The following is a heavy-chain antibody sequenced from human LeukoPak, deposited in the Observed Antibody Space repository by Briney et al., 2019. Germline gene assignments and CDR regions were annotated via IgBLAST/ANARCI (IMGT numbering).Heavy chain of an antibody. CDR1: GFTFSSYW. CDR3: ARDAMVRGVNYYYGMDV. Sequence: PGGSLRLSCAASGFTFSSYWISWVRRAPGKGLEWVANIKQDGTQKYYVDSVKGRFTISRDNAKNSLYLQMNSLRAEDTAVYYCARDAMVRGVNYYYGMDVWGQGTTVTVSS. J-gene: IGHJ6*02. V-gene: IGHV3-7*01. CDR2: IKQDGTQK. D-gene: IGHD3-10*01.